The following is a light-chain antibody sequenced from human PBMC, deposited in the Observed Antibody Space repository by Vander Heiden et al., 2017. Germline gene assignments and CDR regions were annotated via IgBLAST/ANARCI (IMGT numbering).Light chain of an antibody. CDR3: QQHENLPHT. CDR2: DAS. J-gene: IGKJ3*01. V-gene: IGKV1-33*01. Sequence: DIQMTQSPPSLSASLGDRVTITCQASQDIRKCLNWYQQRPGKAPKLLIHDASTLETGVPARFSGSGSGTHFTLTISSLQPEDFAVYYCQQHENLPHTFGHGTKVDVK. CDR1: QDIRKC.